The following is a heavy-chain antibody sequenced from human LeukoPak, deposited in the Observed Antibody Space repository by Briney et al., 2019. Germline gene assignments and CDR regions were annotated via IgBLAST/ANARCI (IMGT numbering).Heavy chain of an antibody. CDR2: ISSSSSYI. CDR1: GFTFSSYA. CDR3: VTIPPFDY. J-gene: IGHJ4*02. V-gene: IGHV3-21*01. Sequence: GGSLRLSCAASGFTFSSYAMSWVRQAPGKGLEWVSSISSSSSYIYYAGSVKGRFTISRDNAKNSLYLQMNSLRAEDTAVYYCVTIPPFDYWGQGTLVTVSS. D-gene: IGHD3-3*01.